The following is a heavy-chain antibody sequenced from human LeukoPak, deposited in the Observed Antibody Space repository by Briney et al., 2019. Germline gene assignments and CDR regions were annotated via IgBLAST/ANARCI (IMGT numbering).Heavy chain of an antibody. CDR1: GYTFTSYG. J-gene: IGHJ3*02. Sequence: GASVKVSCKASGYTFTSYGISWVRQAPGQGLEWMGWISAYNGNTNYAQKLQGRVTMTTDTSTSTAYMELRSLRSDDTAVYYCARDFVPSFRYDSSGQGAFGIWGQGTMVTVPS. V-gene: IGHV1-18*01. CDR2: ISAYNGNT. CDR3: ARDFVPSFRYDSSGQGAFGI. D-gene: IGHD3-22*01.